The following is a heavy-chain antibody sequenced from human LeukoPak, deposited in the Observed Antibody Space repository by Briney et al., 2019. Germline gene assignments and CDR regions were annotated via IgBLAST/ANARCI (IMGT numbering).Heavy chain of an antibody. CDR3: ARGLVACSSTSCHPGGVYYYYMDV. CDR2: IIPIFGTA. J-gene: IGHJ6*03. D-gene: IGHD2-2*01. CDR1: GGTFSSYA. V-gene: IGHV1-69*13. Sequence: SVKVSCKASGGTFSSYAISWVRQAPGQGLEWMGGIIPIFGTANYAQKFQGRVTITADESTSTAYMELSSLRSEDTAVYYCARGLVACSSTSCHPGGVYYYYMDVWGKGTTVTISS.